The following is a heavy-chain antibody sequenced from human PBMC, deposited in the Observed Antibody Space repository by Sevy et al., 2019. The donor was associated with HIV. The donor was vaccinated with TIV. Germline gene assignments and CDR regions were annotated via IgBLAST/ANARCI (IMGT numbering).Heavy chain of an antibody. CDR2: IYTSGNT. V-gene: IGHV4-4*07. CDR3: AGAAIDTGDFEY. CDR1: GGSISSYY. D-gene: IGHD6-13*01. J-gene: IGHJ4*02. Sequence: SETLSLTCTVSGGSISSYYWGWIRQPSGKGLEWIGRIYTSGNTHYNPSLKSRVTMSVDTSKNQFSLNLSYVTAADTAVYYCAGAAIDTGDFEYWGQGTLVTVSS.